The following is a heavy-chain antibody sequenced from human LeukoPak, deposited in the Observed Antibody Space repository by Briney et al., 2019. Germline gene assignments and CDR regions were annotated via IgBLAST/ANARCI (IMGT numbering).Heavy chain of an antibody. CDR2: IKSKTDGGTT. D-gene: IGHD3-10*01. CDR1: GFTFSNAW. Sequence: EGSLRLSCAASGFTFSNAWMSWVRQAPGKGLEWVGRIKSKTDGGTTDYAAPVKGRFTISRDDSKNTQYLQMNSLKTEDTAVYYCTTWRSFGELNYWGQGTLVTVSS. CDR3: TTWRSFGELNY. V-gene: IGHV3-15*01. J-gene: IGHJ4*02.